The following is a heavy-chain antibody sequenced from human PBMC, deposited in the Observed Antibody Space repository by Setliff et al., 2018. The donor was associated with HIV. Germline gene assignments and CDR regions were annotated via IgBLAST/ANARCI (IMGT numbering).Heavy chain of an antibody. V-gene: IGHV4-4*07. D-gene: IGHD5-18*01. J-gene: IGHJ2*01. Sequence: PSETLSLTCTVSGGSVSNYYWTWIRQSAGKGLEWIGHINTSGSTKYNPSLKSRLTMSVDSSGNQFSLTLTSVTAADTAVYYCARGGSYGSPYWYFDLWGRGTLVTVSS. CDR1: GGSVSNYY. CDR2: INTSGST. CDR3: ARGGSYGSPYWYFDL.